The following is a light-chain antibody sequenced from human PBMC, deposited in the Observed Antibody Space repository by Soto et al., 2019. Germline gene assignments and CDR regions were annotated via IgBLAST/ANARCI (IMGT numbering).Light chain of an antibody. Sequence: QSALTQPASVSGSPGQSITISCIGTSSDVGGHNYVSWYQQYPGKAPKLMIYEVTIRSSGVSNRFSGSKSANTASLTISGLQAEDEAAYYCSSYANATTPLVFGGGTKLTVL. CDR1: SSDVGGHNY. V-gene: IGLV2-14*01. J-gene: IGLJ2*01. CDR2: EVT. CDR3: SSYANATTPLV.